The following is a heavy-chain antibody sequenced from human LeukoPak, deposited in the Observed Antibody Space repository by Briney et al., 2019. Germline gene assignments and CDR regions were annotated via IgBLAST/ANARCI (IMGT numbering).Heavy chain of an antibody. J-gene: IGHJ4*02. CDR2: IIPIFGTP. V-gene: IGHV1-69*13. CDR3: ARASSDDTAMATPFAY. D-gene: IGHD5-18*01. CDR1: GGTFSNYA. Sequence: GASVKVSSKASGGTFSNYAINWVRQAPGQGLEWMGGIIPIFGTPNYVQKFQGRVTITADESTSTAYMELSSLRSEDTAVYYCARASSDDTAMATPFAYWGQGTLVTVSS.